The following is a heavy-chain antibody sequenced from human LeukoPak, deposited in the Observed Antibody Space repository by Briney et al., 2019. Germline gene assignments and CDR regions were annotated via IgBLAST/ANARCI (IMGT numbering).Heavy chain of an antibody. CDR2: ISAYNGNT. CDR1: GYTFTSYG. Sequence: ASVKVSCKASGYTFTSYGISWVRQAPGQGLEWMGWISAYNGNTNYAQKLQGRVTMTIDTSTSTAYMELRSLRSDDTAVYYCARATNYDFWSGYSYYYMDVWGKGTTVTVSS. D-gene: IGHD3-3*01. V-gene: IGHV1-18*01. J-gene: IGHJ6*03. CDR3: ARATNYDFWSGYSYYYMDV.